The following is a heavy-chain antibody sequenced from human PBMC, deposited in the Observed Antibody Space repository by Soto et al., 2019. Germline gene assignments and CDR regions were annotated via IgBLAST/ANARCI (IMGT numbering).Heavy chain of an antibody. CDR2: IYSGGST. D-gene: IGHD2-15*01. CDR1: GLTVSSNY. V-gene: IGHV3-66*01. Sequence: EVQLVESGGGLVQPGGSLRLSCAASGLTVSSNYMSWVRQAPGKGLEWVSAIYSGGSTYYADSVKGRFTISRDNSKNTLYLQRNSLRVEDTAVYYCAGLASRAVVTRDYWGQGTLVTVSS. CDR3: AGLASRAVVTRDY. J-gene: IGHJ4*02.